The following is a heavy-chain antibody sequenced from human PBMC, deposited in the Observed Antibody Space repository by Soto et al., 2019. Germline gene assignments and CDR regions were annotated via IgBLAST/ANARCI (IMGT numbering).Heavy chain of an antibody. CDR1: GGSISSYY. Sequence: SETLSLTCTVSGGSISSYYWSWIRQPPGKGLEWIGYIYYSGSTNYNPSLKSRVTISVDTSKNQFSLKLSSVTAADTAVYYCARDNYGWFDPWGQGTLVTVST. D-gene: IGHD3-10*01. V-gene: IGHV4-59*01. CDR3: ARDNYGWFDP. CDR2: IYYSGST. J-gene: IGHJ5*02.